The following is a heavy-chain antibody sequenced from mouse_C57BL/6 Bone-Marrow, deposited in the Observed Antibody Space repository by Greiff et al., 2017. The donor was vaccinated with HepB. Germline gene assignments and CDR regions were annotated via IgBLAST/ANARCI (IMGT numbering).Heavy chain of an antibody. CDR3: ARRIVSSYWYFDV. CDR2: IYPGDGDT. J-gene: IGHJ1*03. V-gene: IGHV1-80*01. CDR1: GYAFSSYW. D-gene: IGHD1-1*01. Sequence: QVQLKESGAELVKPGASVKISCKASGYAFSSYWMNWVKQRPGKGLEWIGQIYPGDGDTNYNGKFKGKATLTADKSSSTAYMQLRSLTSEDSAVYFCARRIVSSYWYFDVWGTVTTVTVSS.